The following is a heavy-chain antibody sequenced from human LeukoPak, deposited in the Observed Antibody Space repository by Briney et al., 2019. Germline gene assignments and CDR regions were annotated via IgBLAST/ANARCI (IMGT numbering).Heavy chain of an antibody. CDR1: GGFINNYY. V-gene: IGHV4-59*08. D-gene: IGHD6-19*01. CDR2: IYYSGST. Sequence: SETLSLTCIVSGGFINNYYWSWIRQPPGKGLEWIGYIYYSGSTNYNPSLKSRVTISVDTSRNQFSLNLSSVTAADTAVYYCARHGRYTSGWYDCWGQGTLVTVSS. J-gene: IGHJ5*01. CDR3: ARHGRYTSGWYDC.